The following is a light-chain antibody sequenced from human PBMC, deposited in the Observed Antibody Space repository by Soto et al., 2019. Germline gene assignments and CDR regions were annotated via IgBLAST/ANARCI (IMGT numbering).Light chain of an antibody. V-gene: IGLV2-14*01. CDR1: SSDVGGYNY. J-gene: IGLJ1*01. CDR2: EVS. Sequence: QSARTQPASVSGSPGQSITISCTGTSSDVGGYNYVSWYQQHPGKAPKLMIYEVSNRPSGVSNRFSGSKSGNTASLTISGLQAEDEADYYCSSYTSSIFYVFGTGTKLTVL. CDR3: SSYTSSIFYV.